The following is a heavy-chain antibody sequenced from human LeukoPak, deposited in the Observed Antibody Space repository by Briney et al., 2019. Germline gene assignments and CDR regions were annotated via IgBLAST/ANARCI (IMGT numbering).Heavy chain of an antibody. J-gene: IGHJ4*02. Sequence: ASVKVSCKASGGTFSSYAISWVRQAPGQGLEWMGWINPNSGDTNSAHKFQGRVTMTRDTSISTAYMELSGLTSDDTAIYYCARLYSQELDLLLLIGYYDYWGQGTLVTVSS. V-gene: IGHV1-2*07. CDR1: GGTFSSYA. CDR2: INPNSGDT. CDR3: ARLYSQELDLLLLIGYYDY. D-gene: IGHD2-15*01.